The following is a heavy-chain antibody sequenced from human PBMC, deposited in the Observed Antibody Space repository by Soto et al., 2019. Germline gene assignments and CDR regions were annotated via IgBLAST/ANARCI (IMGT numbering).Heavy chain of an antibody. CDR3: ARKAGCSSTSCHTRMYNWFDP. V-gene: IGHV4-34*01. Sequence: SETLSLTCAVYGGSFSGYYWSWIRQPPGKGLEWIGEINHSGSTNYNPSLKSRVTISVDTSKDQFSLKLSSVTAADTAVYYCARKAGCSSTSCHTRMYNWFDPWGQGTLVTVSS. CDR2: INHSGST. CDR1: GGSFSGYY. J-gene: IGHJ5*02. D-gene: IGHD2-2*02.